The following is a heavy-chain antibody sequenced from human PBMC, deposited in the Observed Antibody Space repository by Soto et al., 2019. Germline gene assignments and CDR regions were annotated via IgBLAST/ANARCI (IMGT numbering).Heavy chain of an antibody. D-gene: IGHD3-10*01. J-gene: IGHJ4*02. V-gene: IGHV3-33*01. CDR2: IRSDGSYE. CDR1: GFIFSNYA. CDR3: ARGTGSGSFLIDY. Sequence: QVQLVGSGGGVVQPGRSLRLSCAASGFIFSNYAMHWVRQAPGQGLEWVALIRSDGSYENYAESVKGRFTISRDNSKNTLFLQVNGLRVDDTAVYFCARGTGSGSFLIDYWGQGTLVTVSS.